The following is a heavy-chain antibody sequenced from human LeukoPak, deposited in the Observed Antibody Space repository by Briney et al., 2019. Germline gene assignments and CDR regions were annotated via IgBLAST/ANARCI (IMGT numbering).Heavy chain of an antibody. Sequence: GGSPRLSCAASGFTFSGYAMNWVRQAPGKGLEWVSTICDSGGSTYYTDSVKGRFTISRDNSKNTLYLQMSSLRAEDTAVYYCARGRGLHCGVDCYSDCWGQGTLVTVSS. CDR3: ARGRGLHCGVDCYSDC. CDR2: ICDSGGST. D-gene: IGHD2-21*02. CDR1: GFTFSGYA. J-gene: IGHJ4*02. V-gene: IGHV3-23*01.